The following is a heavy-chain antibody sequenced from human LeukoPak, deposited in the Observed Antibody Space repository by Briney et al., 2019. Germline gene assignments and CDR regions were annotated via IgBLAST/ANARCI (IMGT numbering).Heavy chain of an antibody. J-gene: IGHJ4*02. CDR3: TRLYATPSY. D-gene: IGHD5-12*01. CDR2: IRSKANSYAT. CDR1: GFTFSGSA. V-gene: IGHV3-73*01. Sequence: GGSLRLSCAASGFTFSGSAMHWVRQASGKGPEWVGRIRSKANSYATAYAASVKGRFTISRDDSKNTAYLQMNSLKTEDTAVYYCTRLYATPSYWGQGTLVTVSS.